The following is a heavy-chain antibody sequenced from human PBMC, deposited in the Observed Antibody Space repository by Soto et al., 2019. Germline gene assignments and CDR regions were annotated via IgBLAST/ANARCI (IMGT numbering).Heavy chain of an antibody. V-gene: IGHV3-23*01. CDR2: ISARGGSS. CDR1: GFSFSSYA. Sequence: DVQLLESGGGLVQPGGSRRLSCAASGFSFSSYAMVWVRQAPGKGLEWVAVISARGGSSYFAHSVRGRFTLSRDNSKNVLSLEMNSLSAEDTAIYFCAKGSIEYSASVDNRGQGTLVVVSS. CDR3: AKGSIEYSASVDN. D-gene: IGHD5-12*01. J-gene: IGHJ4*02.